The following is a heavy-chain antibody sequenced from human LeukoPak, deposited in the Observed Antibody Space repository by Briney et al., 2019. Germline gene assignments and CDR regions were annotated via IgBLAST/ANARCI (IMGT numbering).Heavy chain of an antibody. D-gene: IGHD6-19*01. J-gene: IGHJ4*02. CDR3: ARGAGYSSGWYLVY. V-gene: IGHV4-4*07. Sequence: SETLSLTCTVSGGSISSYYWSWIRQPAGKGLEWIGHIYTSGSTNYNPSLKSRVTMSVDTPKNQFSLKLSSVTAADTAVYYCARGAGYSSGWYLVYWGQGTLVTVSS. CDR1: GGSISSYY. CDR2: IYTSGST.